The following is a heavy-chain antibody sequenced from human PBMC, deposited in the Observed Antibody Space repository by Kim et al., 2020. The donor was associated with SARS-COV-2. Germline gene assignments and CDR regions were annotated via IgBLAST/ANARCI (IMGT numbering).Heavy chain of an antibody. Sequence: GGSLRLSCAASGFTFSSYAMSWVRQAPGKGLEWVSAISGSGGSTYYADSVKGRFTISRYNTKNTLYLQMNSLRAEDTAVFYCTDWTGGYRGQGTLVTVS. CDR3: TDWTGGY. D-gene: IGHD7-27*01. CDR2: ISGSGGST. J-gene: IGHJ4*02. CDR1: GFTFSSYA. V-gene: IGHV3-23*01.